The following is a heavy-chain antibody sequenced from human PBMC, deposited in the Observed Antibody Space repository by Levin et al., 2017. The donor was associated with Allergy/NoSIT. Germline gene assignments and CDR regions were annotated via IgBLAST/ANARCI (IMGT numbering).Heavy chain of an antibody. V-gene: IGHV4-59*11. CDR1: GGSISDHF. CDR3: ARYRREYSGHDHYYYCYMDV. CDR2: IYYSGTT. Sequence: ASETLSLTCTVSGGSISDHFWSWIRQPPGKGLEWIGEIYYSGTTNYTPSLKSRVTISVDTYDNQFSLKLSSVTAADTAVYYCARYRREYSGHDHYYYCYMDVWGKGTAVTVSS. D-gene: IGHD5-12*01. J-gene: IGHJ6*03.